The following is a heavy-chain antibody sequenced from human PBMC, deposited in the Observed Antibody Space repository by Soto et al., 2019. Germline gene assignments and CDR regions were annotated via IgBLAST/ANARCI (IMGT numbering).Heavy chain of an antibody. CDR3: ARVGSSGWSPDY. D-gene: IGHD6-19*01. V-gene: IGHV4-59*02. Sequence: SESLSPTCTVSVGSVIGHYWIWIRQPPGEGMEWIGYIFYSGSTTYNNNPSLKSRVTISVDTSKNQFSLRLSSVTAADTAVYYCARVGSSGWSPDYWGQGTLVTVSS. CDR2: IFYSGST. CDR1: VGSVIGHY. J-gene: IGHJ4*02.